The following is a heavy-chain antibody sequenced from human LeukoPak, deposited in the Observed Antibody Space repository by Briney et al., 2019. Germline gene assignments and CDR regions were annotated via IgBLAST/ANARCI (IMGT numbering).Heavy chain of an antibody. V-gene: IGHV3-53*04. Sequence: SGGSLRHSCAASGFTVSSNYMTWVRQAPAKGLEWVSVLYSGGTTHYADSVNGRFTISRHNSNNTLYLQMNSLRAEDTAVYYCTRGFYYGSSGYYGLDYWGQGTLVTVSS. CDR1: GFTVSSNY. J-gene: IGHJ4*02. CDR2: LYSGGTT. CDR3: TRGFYYGSSGYYGLDY. D-gene: IGHD3-22*01.